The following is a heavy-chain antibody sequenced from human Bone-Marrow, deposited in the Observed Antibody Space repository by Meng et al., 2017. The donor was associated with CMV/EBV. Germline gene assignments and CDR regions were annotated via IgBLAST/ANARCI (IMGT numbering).Heavy chain of an antibody. D-gene: IGHD3-3*01. CDR2: IIPILGIA. Sequence: SVKVSCKASGGTFSSYTISWVRQAPGQGLEWMGRIIPILGIANYAQKFQGRVTITADKSTSTAYMELSSLRSEDTAVYYCARGCHGEWLLNYYYYGMDVWGQRTTVTVSS. CDR3: ARGCHGEWLLNYYYYGMDV. J-gene: IGHJ6*02. CDR1: GGTFSSYT. V-gene: IGHV1-69*02.